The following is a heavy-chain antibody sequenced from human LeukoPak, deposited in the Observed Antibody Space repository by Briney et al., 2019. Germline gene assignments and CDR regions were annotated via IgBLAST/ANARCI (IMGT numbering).Heavy chain of an antibody. CDR3: AKASLELDEEYYYYYYMDV. CDR2: ILYDGSNK. J-gene: IGHJ6*03. CDR1: GFTFSSYG. Sequence: GGSLRLSCAASGFTFSSYGMHWVRQAPGKGLEGVAVILYDGSNKYYADSVKGRFTISRQNSKNTLFLQMNRLRAEDTAVYYCAKASLELDEEYYYYYYMDVWGKGTTVTVS. D-gene: IGHD1-7*01. V-gene: IGHV3-30*18.